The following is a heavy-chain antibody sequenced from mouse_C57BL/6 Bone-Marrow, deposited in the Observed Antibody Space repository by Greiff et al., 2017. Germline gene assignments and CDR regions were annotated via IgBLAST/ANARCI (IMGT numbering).Heavy chain of an antibody. CDR1: GYTFTSYW. D-gene: IGHD1-1*01. Sequence: VQLQQPGAELVKPGASVKLSCKASGYTFTSYWMHWVKQRPGQGLEWIGMIHPNSGSTNYNEKFKSKATLTVDKSSSTAYMQLSSLTSEDAAVYYCARGGYGSSYPHYWYCDVWGTGTTVTGSS. CDR2: IHPNSGST. CDR3: ARGGYGSSYPHYWYCDV. J-gene: IGHJ1*03. V-gene: IGHV1-64*01.